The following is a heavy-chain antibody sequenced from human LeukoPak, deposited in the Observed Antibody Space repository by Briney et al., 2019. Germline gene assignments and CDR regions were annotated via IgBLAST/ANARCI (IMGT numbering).Heavy chain of an antibody. CDR3: AKDVRVGEYYGSGSYLDY. Sequence: GGSLRLSCAASGFTFSGYAMSWVRQAPGKGLEWVSVISGSGGSTYYADSVKGRFTISRDKSKNTLYLQMNSLRAEDTAVYYCAKDVRVGEYYGSGSYLDYWGQGTLVTVSS. V-gene: IGHV3-23*01. J-gene: IGHJ4*02. CDR1: GFTFSGYA. D-gene: IGHD3-10*01. CDR2: ISGSGGST.